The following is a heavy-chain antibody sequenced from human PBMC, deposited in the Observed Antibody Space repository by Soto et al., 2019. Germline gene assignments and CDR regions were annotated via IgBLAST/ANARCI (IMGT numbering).Heavy chain of an antibody. CDR3: AEGVIVVVGRGDNAFDI. D-gene: IGHD2-2*01. Sequence: QLQLQESGPGLVKPSETLSLTCTVSGGSISSSSYYWGWIRQPPGKGPEWIGSIYYRRSTYYNPSLKSRVTISVETSKNQFSLKLCSVTAADTAVYFCAEGVIVVVGRGDNAFDIWGQGTMVTVSS. CDR1: GGSISSSSYY. V-gene: IGHV4-39*01. J-gene: IGHJ3*02. CDR2: IYYRRST.